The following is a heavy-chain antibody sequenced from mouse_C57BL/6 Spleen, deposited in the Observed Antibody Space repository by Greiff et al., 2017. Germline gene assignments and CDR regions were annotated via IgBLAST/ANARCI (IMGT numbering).Heavy chain of an antibody. D-gene: IGHD1-1*01. CDR3: TTHYGSSYGSAY. V-gene: IGHV1-5*01. CDR1: GYTFTSYW. CDR2: IYPGNSDT. Sequence: EVQLQQSGTVLARPGASVKMSCKTSGYTFTSYWMHWVKQRPGQGLEWIGAIYPGNSDTSYNQKFKGKAKLTAVTSASTAYMELSSLTNEDSAVYYCTTHYGSSYGSAYWGQGTLVTVSA. J-gene: IGHJ3*01.